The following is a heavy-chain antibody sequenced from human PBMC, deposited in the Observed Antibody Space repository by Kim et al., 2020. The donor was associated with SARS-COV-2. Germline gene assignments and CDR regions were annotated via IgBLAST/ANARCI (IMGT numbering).Heavy chain of an antibody. Sequence: GRVTISRDHAKNTLYLQMNSLRAEDTAVYYCAKGALSITMIVVVGDCYFDLWGRGTLVTVSS. CDR3: AKGALSITMIVVVGDCYFDL. V-gene: IGHV3-23*01. D-gene: IGHD3-22*01. J-gene: IGHJ2*01.